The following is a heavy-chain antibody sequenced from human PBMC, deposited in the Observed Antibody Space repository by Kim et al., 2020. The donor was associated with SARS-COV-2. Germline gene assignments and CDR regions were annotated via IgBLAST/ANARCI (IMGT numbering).Heavy chain of an antibody. CDR2: IYPGDSDT. CDR1: GWGGKWGW. Sequence: GESLKISCKGSGWGGKWGWVGWVRQMPGKGLEWMGIIYPGDSDTRYSPSFQGQVTISADKSISTAYLQWSSLKASDTAMYYCASSYSSSWYDLDYWGQGTLVTVSS. D-gene: IGHD6-13*01. V-gene: IGHV5-51*01. CDR3: ASSYSSSWYDLDY. J-gene: IGHJ4*02.